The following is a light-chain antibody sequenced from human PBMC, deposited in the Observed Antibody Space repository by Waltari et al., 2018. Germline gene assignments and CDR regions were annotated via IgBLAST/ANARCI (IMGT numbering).Light chain of an antibody. Sequence: DIVMTQSPDSLGVSLGERATINCKSSQSVLHSSNNENSLTWYQQKPGQPPKRLIYWASTRESGVPDRFRGSGSGTDFTLTINSLQTEDVAVYYCQQYYSTPFTFGPGTKVDIK. J-gene: IGKJ3*01. CDR2: WAS. CDR1: QSVLHSSNNENS. V-gene: IGKV4-1*01. CDR3: QQYYSTPFT.